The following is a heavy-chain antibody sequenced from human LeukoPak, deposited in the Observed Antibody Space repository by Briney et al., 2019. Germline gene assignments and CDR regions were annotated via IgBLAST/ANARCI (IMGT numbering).Heavy chain of an antibody. Sequence: PGGSLRLSCAASGFSFSGHSMTWIRQAPGKGLEFISYISAGGSLKYSADSVRGRFTISWDNAGNSLYLQMNSVRAEDTAVYYCARDSLGCGGDCYTFDNWGQGILVTVSS. CDR1: GFSFSGHS. CDR3: ARDSLGCGGDCYTFDN. CDR2: ISAGGSLK. V-gene: IGHV3-11*01. D-gene: IGHD2-21*02. J-gene: IGHJ3*02.